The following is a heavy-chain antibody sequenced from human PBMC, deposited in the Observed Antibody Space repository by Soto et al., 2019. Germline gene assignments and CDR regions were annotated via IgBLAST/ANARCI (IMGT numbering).Heavy chain of an antibody. CDR1: GFTFSRYD. CDR2: IWYDGSNK. J-gene: IGHJ1*01. Sequence: QVQLVESGGGVVQPGRSLRLSCAASGFTFSRYDMHWVRQAPGKGLEWVAVIWYDGSNKYYADSVKGRFTISRDNSKNTLYVQRNSLRVEDTAVYYCARGGRGWYTDFQHWGQGALVTVSS. CDR3: ARGGRGWYTDFQH. V-gene: IGHV3-33*01. D-gene: IGHD6-19*01.